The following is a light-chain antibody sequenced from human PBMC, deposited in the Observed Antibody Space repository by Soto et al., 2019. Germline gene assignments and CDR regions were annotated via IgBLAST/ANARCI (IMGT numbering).Light chain of an antibody. CDR3: QQSYSTPT. Sequence: DIQMTQSQSYLSASVGDRVTITCRASKSINSYLNWYQQKPGKAPKLLSYAASSLQSGVPSRFSGSGSWTDFTLTISSLQPEDFATYYCQQSYSTPTFGGGNKVEIK. J-gene: IGKJ4*01. CDR1: KSINSY. CDR2: AAS. V-gene: IGKV1-39*01.